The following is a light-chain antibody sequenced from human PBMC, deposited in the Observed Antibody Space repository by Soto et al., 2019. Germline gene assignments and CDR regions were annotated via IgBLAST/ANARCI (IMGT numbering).Light chain of an antibody. Sequence: EIVLTQSPGTLSLSPGERATLSCRASQSVTSSYLAWYQQKPGQAPRLLIYGASSRATGIPDRFSGSWSGTDFTLTISRLEPEDFPVYYCQQYGSSHTFGGGPKVEIK. CDR2: GAS. J-gene: IGKJ4*01. V-gene: IGKV3-20*01. CDR1: QSVTSSY. CDR3: QQYGSSHT.